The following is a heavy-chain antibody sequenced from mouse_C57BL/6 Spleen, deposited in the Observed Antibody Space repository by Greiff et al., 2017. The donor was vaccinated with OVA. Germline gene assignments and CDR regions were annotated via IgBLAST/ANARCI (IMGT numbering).Heavy chain of an antibody. CDR2: IDPSDSYT. D-gene: IGHD1-1*01. J-gene: IGHJ1*03. Sequence: VQLQQPGAELVMPGASVKLSCKASGYTFTSYWMHWVKQRPGQGLEWIGEIDPSDSYTNYNQKFKGKSTLTVDKSSSTAYMQLSSLTSEDSAVYYCARKEITTVVENWYFDVWGTGTTVTVSS. V-gene: IGHV1-69*01. CDR3: ARKEITTVVENWYFDV. CDR1: GYTFTSYW.